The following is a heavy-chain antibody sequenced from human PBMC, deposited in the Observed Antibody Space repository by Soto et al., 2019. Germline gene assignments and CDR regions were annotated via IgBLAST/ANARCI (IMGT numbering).Heavy chain of an antibody. J-gene: IGHJ6*02. Sequence: ASVKVSCKASGYTFTSYGISWVRQAPGQGLEWMGWISAYNGNTNYAQKLQGRVTMTTDTSTSTAYMELRSLRSDDTAVYYCASNFWSGYSRPYYYYGTDVWGQGTTVTVSS. D-gene: IGHD3-3*01. CDR3: ASNFWSGYSRPYYYYGTDV. CDR2: ISAYNGNT. V-gene: IGHV1-18*01. CDR1: GYTFTSYG.